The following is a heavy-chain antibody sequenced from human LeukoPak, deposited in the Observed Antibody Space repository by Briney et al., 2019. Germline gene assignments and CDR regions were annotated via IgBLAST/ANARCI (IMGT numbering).Heavy chain of an antibody. J-gene: IGHJ4*02. CDR1: GFTFSSYA. CDR3: VKGYSSSWYTDYFDY. CDR2: ISSNGGST. Sequence: GGSLRLSCSASGFTFSSYAMHWVRQAPGKGLEYVSAISSNGGSTYYADSVKGRFTISRDNSKNTLYLQMSSLRAEDTAVYYRVKGYSSSWYTDYFDYWGQGTLVTVSS. V-gene: IGHV3-64D*06. D-gene: IGHD6-13*01.